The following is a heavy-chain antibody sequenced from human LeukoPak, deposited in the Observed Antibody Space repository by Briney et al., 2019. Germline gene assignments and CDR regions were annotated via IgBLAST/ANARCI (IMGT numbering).Heavy chain of an antibody. CDR1: GFTFSSYA. CDR3: ANVGRYYLGVFDY. D-gene: IGHD3-10*01. J-gene: IGHJ4*02. Sequence: PGGSLRLSCAASGFTFSSYAMSWVPQAPGKGLEWVSAISGSGGSTYYADSVKGRFTISRDNSKNTLYLQMNSLRAGDTAVYYCANVGRYYLGVFDYWGQGILVTVSS. V-gene: IGHV3-23*01. CDR2: ISGSGGST.